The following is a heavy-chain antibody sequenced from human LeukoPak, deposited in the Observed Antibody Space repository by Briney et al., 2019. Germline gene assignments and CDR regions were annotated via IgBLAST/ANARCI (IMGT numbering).Heavy chain of an antibody. CDR2: ISGSGGST. J-gene: IGHJ4*02. V-gene: IGHV3-23*01. CDR1: GFTFSSYA. CDR3: ARNPVWFGELYPFDY. D-gene: IGHD3-10*01. Sequence: PGGSLRLSCAASGFTFSSYAMSWVRPAPGKGLEWVSAISGSGGSTYYADSVKGRFTISRDNSKNTLYLQMNSLRAEDTAVYYCARNPVWFGELYPFDYWGQGTLVTVSS.